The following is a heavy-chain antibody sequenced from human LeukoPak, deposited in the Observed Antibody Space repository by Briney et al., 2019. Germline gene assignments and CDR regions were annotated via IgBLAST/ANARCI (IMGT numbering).Heavy chain of an antibody. CDR3: ARDNRVGIAVAGRYYYYYMDV. J-gene: IGHJ6*03. Sequence: ASVKVSCKASGYTFTSYGINWVRQAPGQGLEWMGGIIPIFGTANYAQKFQGRVTITADKSTSTAYMELSSLRSEDTAVYYCARDNRVGIAVAGRYYYYYMDVWGKGTTVTVSS. CDR2: IIPIFGTA. CDR1: GYTFTSYG. D-gene: IGHD6-19*01. V-gene: IGHV1-69*06.